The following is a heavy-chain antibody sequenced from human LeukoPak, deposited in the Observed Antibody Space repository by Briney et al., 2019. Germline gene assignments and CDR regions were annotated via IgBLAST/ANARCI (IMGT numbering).Heavy chain of an antibody. CDR3: ARDLGEVVGAGPPSWFDP. CDR1: GGSISSSSYY. V-gene: IGHV4-39*07. D-gene: IGHD1-26*01. Sequence: SETLSLTRTVSGGSISSSSYYWGWIRQPPGKGLEWIGSIYYSGSTYYNPSLKSRVTISVDTSKNQFSLKLSSVTAADTAVYYCARDLGEVVGAGPPSWFDPWGQGTLVTVSS. J-gene: IGHJ5*02. CDR2: IYYSGST.